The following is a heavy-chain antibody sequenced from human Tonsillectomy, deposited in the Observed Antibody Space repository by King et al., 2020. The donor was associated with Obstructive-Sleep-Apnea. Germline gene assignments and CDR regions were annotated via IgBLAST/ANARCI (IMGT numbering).Heavy chain of an antibody. CDR2: KSYDGSNE. CDR3: ARENYGNFYFDY. V-gene: IGHV3-30-3*01. CDR1: GFTFSSYA. J-gene: IGHJ4*02. Sequence: QVQLVESGGGVVQPGRSLRLSCAASGFTFSSYAMHWVRQAPGQGLEWVAVKSYDGSNEFYADSVKGRFTISRDNSKNTLYLQMNSLRAEDTAVYYCARENYGNFYFDYWGQGSLVTVSS. D-gene: IGHD4-11*01.